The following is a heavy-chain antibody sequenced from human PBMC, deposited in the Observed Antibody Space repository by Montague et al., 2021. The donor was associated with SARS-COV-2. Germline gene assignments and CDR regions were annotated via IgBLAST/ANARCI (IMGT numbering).Heavy chain of an antibody. Sequence: SLRLSCAASGFTFSTFWMTWVRQVPVKGLEWVANIKQDVSEQYYXDSVHVRFTISRDNAKNSLYLQLDSLRAEDTAVYYCARGYDSSGYQYWGQGTLVTVSS. V-gene: IGHV3-7*05. CDR1: GFTFSTFW. CDR3: ARGYDSSGYQY. J-gene: IGHJ4*02. D-gene: IGHD3-22*01. CDR2: IKQDVSEQ.